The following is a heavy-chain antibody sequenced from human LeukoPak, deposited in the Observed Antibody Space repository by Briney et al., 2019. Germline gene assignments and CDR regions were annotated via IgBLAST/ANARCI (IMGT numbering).Heavy chain of an antibody. CDR2: ITHVGDT. CDR1: KYSISDGYS. D-gene: IGHD3-3*01. J-gene: IGHJ4*02. V-gene: IGHV4-38-2*02. CDR3: ATFWGGAGWEN. Sequence: SATLSLTCSVSKYSISDGYSWAWLRQPPGKGLQWMASITHVGDTYYNPSLESRLTISRQTSKNQYFLNLKYVTAADTGTYYCATFWGGAGWENWGPGTPVTVYS.